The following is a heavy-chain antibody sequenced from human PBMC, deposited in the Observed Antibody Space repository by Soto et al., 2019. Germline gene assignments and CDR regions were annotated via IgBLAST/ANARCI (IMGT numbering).Heavy chain of an antibody. Sequence: EVQLVESGGGLVKPGGSLRLSCAASGFTFSSYNMNWVRKAPGKGLEWVSSISSSSSYIYYADSVKGRFTISRDYAKNSLYLQLNSLRAEDTAVYYCARERLGMDFWGQLCTITVSS. V-gene: IGHV3-21*03. CDR1: GFTFSSYN. CDR3: ARERLGMDF. J-gene: IGHJ6*02. CDR2: ISSSSSYI.